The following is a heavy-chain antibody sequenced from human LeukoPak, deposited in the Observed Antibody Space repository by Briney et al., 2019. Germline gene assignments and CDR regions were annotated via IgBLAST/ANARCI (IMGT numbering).Heavy chain of an antibody. Sequence: PSETRSLTWTVSGGSLSSYFCTWIRQPAGKGLEWIGRIHTSGSTNYNPSLKSRVTMSVDASRNQFSLKLSSVTAADTAVYYCARDPEGHGNYFDYWGQGALVTVSS. D-gene: IGHD1-14*01. CDR3: ARDPEGHGNYFDY. J-gene: IGHJ4*02. CDR2: IHTSGST. V-gene: IGHV4-4*07. CDR1: GGSLSSYF.